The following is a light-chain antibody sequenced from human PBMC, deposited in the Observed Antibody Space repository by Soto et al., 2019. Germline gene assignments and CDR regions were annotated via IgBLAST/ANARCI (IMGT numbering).Light chain of an antibody. CDR3: QHYGSSPTT. CDR2: GTT. J-gene: IGKJ4*01. V-gene: IGKV3-20*01. Sequence: EIVLTQSPGTVSLSPGETATLSCRASQTVTSNYLAWYQQKPGQAPRLLIYGTTSSATVVPDRFSGGGYGEAFTPTISRLEPEDFAVYNCQHYGSSPTTFGGGTKVEIK. CDR1: QTVTSNY.